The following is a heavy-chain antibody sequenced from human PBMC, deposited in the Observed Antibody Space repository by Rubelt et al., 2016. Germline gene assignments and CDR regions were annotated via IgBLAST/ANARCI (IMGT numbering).Heavy chain of an antibody. CDR1: GFIFSSPS. D-gene: IGHD3-22*01. CDR3: ARMGKHYYDSSGGY. V-gene: IGHV3-30*04. Sequence: VQLVESGGGLVQPGGSLRLSCVASGFIFSSPSMHWVRQAPGKGLEWVAVISYDGSNKYYADSVEGRFSISRENSKKTGYLQMNRLRAEDTAVYYCARMGKHYYDSSGGYWGQGTLVTVSS. CDR2: ISYDGSNK. J-gene: IGHJ4*02.